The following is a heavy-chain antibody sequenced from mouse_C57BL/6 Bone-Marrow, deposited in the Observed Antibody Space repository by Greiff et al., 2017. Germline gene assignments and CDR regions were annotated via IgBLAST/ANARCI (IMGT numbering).Heavy chain of an antibody. J-gene: IGHJ2*01. CDR3: ARLGLYYFDY. Sequence: EVKLMESGGDLVKPGGSLKLSCAASGFTFSSYGMSWVRQTPDKRLEWVATISSGGSYTYYPDSVKGRFTISRDNAKNTLYLQMSSLKSEDTAMYYCARLGLYYFDYWGQGTTLTVSS. V-gene: IGHV5-6*01. CDR2: ISSGGSYT. CDR1: GFTFSSYG.